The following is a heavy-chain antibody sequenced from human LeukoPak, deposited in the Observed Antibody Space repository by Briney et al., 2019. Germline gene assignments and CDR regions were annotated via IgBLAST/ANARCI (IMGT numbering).Heavy chain of an antibody. J-gene: IGHJ5*02. CDR2: INHSGST. CDR1: GGSFSGNS. CDR3: ARGRGIAAVGTRSTWFDA. Sequence: PSETLSLTCAVYGGSFSGNSWGWIRNPQGKGLEGMGEINHSGSTNYNPSLKSRVTISVDTSKNQFSLKLSSVTAADTAVYSRARGRGIAAVGTRSTWFDAWGQGTLVTVSS. V-gene: IGHV4-34*01. D-gene: IGHD6-13*01.